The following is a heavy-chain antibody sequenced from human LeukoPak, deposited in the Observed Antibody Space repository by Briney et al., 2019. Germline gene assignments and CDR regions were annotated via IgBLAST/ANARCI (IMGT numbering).Heavy chain of an antibody. CDR3: AKDLGGGSGCYDL. D-gene: IGHD6-19*01. CDR1: GFTFSSYG. V-gene: IGHV3-30*18. CDR2: ISYGGSNK. J-gene: IGHJ2*01. Sequence: PGRSLRLSCAASGFTFSSYGMHWVRQAPGKGLEWVAIISYGGSNKYYADSVQGRFTISRDNSKNTLYLQMNSLRAEDTAVYYCAKDLGGGSGCYDLWGRGTLVTVSS.